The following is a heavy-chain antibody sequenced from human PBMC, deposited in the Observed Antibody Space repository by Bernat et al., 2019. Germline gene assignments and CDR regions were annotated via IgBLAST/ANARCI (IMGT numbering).Heavy chain of an antibody. D-gene: IGHD5-24*01. CDR2: INHSGST. J-gene: IGHJ5*02. Sequence: QVQLQESGPGLVKPSGTLSLTCAVYGGSFSGYYWSWIRQPPGKGLEWIGEINHSGSTNYNPSLKSRVTISVDTSKNQFSLKLSSVTAADTAVYYCARKRRDLKNWFDPWGQGTLVTVSS. CDR1: GGSFSGYY. V-gene: IGHV4-34*01. CDR3: ARKRRDLKNWFDP.